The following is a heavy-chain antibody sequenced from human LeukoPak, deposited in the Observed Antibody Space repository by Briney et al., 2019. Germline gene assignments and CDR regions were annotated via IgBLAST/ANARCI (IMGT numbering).Heavy chain of an antibody. Sequence: GGSLRLSCAASGFTFSDYYMSWIRQAPGKGLEWVSYISSSGSTIYYADSVKGRFTISRDNAKNSLYLQMNSLRAEDTAVYYCARNVLRYFDWLLSDAFDIWGQGTMVTVSS. J-gene: IGHJ3*02. CDR2: ISSSGSTI. CDR3: ARNVLRYFDWLLSDAFDI. D-gene: IGHD3-9*01. CDR1: GFTFSDYY. V-gene: IGHV3-11*04.